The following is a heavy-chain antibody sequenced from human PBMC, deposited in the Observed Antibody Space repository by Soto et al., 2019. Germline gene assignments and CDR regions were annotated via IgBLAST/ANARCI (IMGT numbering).Heavy chain of an antibody. Sequence: EVQLAESGGGLAQPGGSLRLSCAASGFTLSGYAMDWVRQAPGKGLEYVSGISSNGVGTYYANSVQGRFTISRDNSKNTVYLHMGSLRPDDMAVCYCAWRARPDFYYMDVWGKGTTVTVSS. CDR1: GFTLSGYA. CDR2: ISSNGVGT. D-gene: IGHD6-6*01. J-gene: IGHJ6*03. CDR3: AWRARPDFYYMDV. V-gene: IGHV3-64*01.